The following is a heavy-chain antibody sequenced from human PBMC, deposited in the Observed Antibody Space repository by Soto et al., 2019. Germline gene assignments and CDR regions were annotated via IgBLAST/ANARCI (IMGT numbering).Heavy chain of an antibody. CDR3: ARDLNGDPYG. CDR2: ISAYNGNT. J-gene: IGHJ4*02. CDR1: GYTCTSYG. D-gene: IGHD4-17*01. V-gene: IGHV1-18*01. Sequence: QVQLVQSGAEVKKPGASVKISCKASGYTCTSYGISWVRHAPGQGLEWMGWISAYNGNTNYAQKLQGRVTMTTDTSTSTAYMELTSPSSDDTAVYYCARDLNGDPYGWGQGTLVSVSS.